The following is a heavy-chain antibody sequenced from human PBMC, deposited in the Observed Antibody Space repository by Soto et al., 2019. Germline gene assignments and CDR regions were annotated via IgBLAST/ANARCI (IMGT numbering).Heavy chain of an antibody. D-gene: IGHD3-3*01. Sequence: LGESLKISCKGSGYSFTSYWISWVRQMPGKGLEWMGIIYPGDSDTRYSPSFQSQVTISADKSISTAYLQWSSLKASDTAMYYCARLYPEYDFWGGETLFHYFDYWGQGTLVTVSS. CDR1: GYSFTSYW. CDR3: ARLYPEYDFWGGETLFHYFDY. CDR2: IYPGDSDT. J-gene: IGHJ4*02. V-gene: IGHV5-51*01.